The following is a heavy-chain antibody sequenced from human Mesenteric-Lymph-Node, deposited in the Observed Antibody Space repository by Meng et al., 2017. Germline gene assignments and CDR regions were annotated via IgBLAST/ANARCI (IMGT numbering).Heavy chain of an antibody. CDR1: GFTFSNAW. CDR3: TTDHQLVYRWCDP. D-gene: IGHD2-2*02. J-gene: IGHJ5*02. Sequence: GESLKISCAASGFTFSNAWMSWVRQAPGKGLVWVGRIKSNTDGGTKEYAAPVQGRFTISRDDSTNTLNLQMNSLKNAETAVYYCTTDHQLVYRWCDPWGQGTLVTVSS. CDR2: IKSNTDGGTK. V-gene: IGHV3-15*01.